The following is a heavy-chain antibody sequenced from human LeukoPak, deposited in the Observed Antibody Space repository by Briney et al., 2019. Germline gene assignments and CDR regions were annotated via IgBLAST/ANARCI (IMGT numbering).Heavy chain of an antibody. CDR3: AKGRSMIVVVSDY. V-gene: IGHV3-53*01. J-gene: IGHJ4*02. Sequence: GGSLRLSCAASGFTVSSNYMSWVRQAPGKGLEWVSVIYSGGSTYYADSVQGRFTISRDNSKNTLYLQMNSLRAEDTAVYYCAKGRSMIVVVSDYWGQGTLVTVSS. D-gene: IGHD3-22*01. CDR2: IYSGGST. CDR1: GFTVSSNY.